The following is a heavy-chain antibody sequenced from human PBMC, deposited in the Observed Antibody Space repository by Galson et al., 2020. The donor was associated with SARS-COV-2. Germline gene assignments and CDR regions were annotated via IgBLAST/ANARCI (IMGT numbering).Heavy chain of an antibody. D-gene: IGHD3-16*01. Sequence: GGSLRLSCAASGFTVSANYMSWVRQAPGKGLEWDSVIYSDGSTSYADSVKGRITISRDTSKNTLYPQMNSLRAEESAVYYCARDRGGGYGLDVWGQGTTVSVSS. CDR3: ARDRGGGYGLDV. V-gene: IGHV3-53*01. J-gene: IGHJ6*02. CDR1: GFTVSANY. CDR2: IYSDGST.